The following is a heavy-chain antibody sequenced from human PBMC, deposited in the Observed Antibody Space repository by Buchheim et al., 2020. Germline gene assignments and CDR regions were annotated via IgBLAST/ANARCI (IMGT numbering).Heavy chain of an antibody. CDR3: ARGTYDFWSGYRYYFDY. V-gene: IGHV4-39*07. CDR2: IYYSGST. Sequence: QLQLQESGPGLVKPSETLSLTCTVSGGSISSSSYYWGWIRQPPGKGLEWIGSIYYSGSTYYNPSLKSRVTISVDRSKNQFSLKLSSVTAADTAVYYCARGTYDFWSGYRYYFDYWGQGTL. D-gene: IGHD3-3*01. CDR1: GGSISSSSYY. J-gene: IGHJ4*02.